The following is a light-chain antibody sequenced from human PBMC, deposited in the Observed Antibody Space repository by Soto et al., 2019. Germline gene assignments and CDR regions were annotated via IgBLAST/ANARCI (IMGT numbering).Light chain of an antibody. CDR3: VQHYSYPLA. CDR2: EAS. J-gene: IGKJ4*01. Sequence: DIQMTQSPASLSASVTDRVTITCRASQDIGTDLGWYQQKPGKAPERLIYEASVLQSGVPSRFSGSGSRTEFTLTVSSLQPEDFATYYCVQHYSYPLAFGEGTKVDIK. CDR1: QDIGTD. V-gene: IGKV1-17*01.